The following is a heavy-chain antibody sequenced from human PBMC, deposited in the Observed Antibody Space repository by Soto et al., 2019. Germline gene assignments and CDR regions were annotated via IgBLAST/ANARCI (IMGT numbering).Heavy chain of an antibody. Sequence: QVQLVQSGAEVKKPGASVKVSCKAYGFTCSAYYIYWVRQAPGQGLEWIGWINPNSGGTNNAQKFQGRVTMTRDTSASTVYMELSALIPDDTAVYYCARSLLDEYSSSWRSAYYGMDVWGQGTTVTVSS. D-gene: IGHD6-13*01. CDR2: INPNSGGT. V-gene: IGHV1-2*02. CDR1: GFTCSAYY. J-gene: IGHJ6*02. CDR3: ARSLLDEYSSSWRSAYYGMDV.